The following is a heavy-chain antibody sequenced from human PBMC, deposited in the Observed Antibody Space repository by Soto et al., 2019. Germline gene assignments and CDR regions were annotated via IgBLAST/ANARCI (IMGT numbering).Heavy chain of an antibody. Sequence: QVQLQQWGAGLLKPSETLSLTCAVYGGSFSGYYWSWIRQPPGKGLEWIGEINHSGSTNYNPSLKSRVTISVDTSKNQFSLKLSSVTAADTAVYYCARIKVGESGSYWISWVDYWGQGTLVTVSS. J-gene: IGHJ4*02. V-gene: IGHV4-34*01. D-gene: IGHD1-26*01. CDR1: GGSFSGYY. CDR3: ARIKVGESGSYWISWVDY. CDR2: INHSGST.